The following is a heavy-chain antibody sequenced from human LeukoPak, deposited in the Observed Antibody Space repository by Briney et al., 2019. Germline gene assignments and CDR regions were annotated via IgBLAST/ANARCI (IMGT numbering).Heavy chain of an antibody. CDR1: GYTFTSYD. CDR2: MNPNSGNT. CDR3: ARARPGYSSSSPSFDY. J-gene: IGHJ4*02. D-gene: IGHD6-6*01. Sequence: ASVKVSCKASGYTFTSYDINWVRQATGQGLEWMGWMNPNSGNTGYAQKFKGRVTMTRNTSISTAYMELSSLRSEDTAVYYCARARPGYSSSSPSFDYWGQGTLVTVSS. V-gene: IGHV1-8*01.